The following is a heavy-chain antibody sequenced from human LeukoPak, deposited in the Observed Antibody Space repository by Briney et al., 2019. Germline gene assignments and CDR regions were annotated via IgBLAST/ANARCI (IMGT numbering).Heavy chain of an antibody. CDR2: IKQDGSEI. CDR3: AGGSGWITGD. CDR1: GFTFGCYW. Sequence: GGSLRLSCSASGFTFGCYWMNWVRQAPGKGPEWVANIKQDGSEINYVDSVKGRFIISRDNAKNSLYLQMNSLRVDDTAVYYCAGGSGWITGDWGHGTLVTVSS. J-gene: IGHJ4*01. V-gene: IGHV3-7*03. D-gene: IGHD1-14*01.